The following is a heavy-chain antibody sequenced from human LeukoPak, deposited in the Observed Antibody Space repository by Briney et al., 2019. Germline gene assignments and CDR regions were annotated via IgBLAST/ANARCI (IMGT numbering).Heavy chain of an antibody. CDR1: GYTFTSYE. V-gene: IGHV1-8*01. D-gene: IGHD3-22*01. CDR2: ANPGSGNT. CDR3: AWDYYYDTSGHRSGYFDL. Sequence: ASVKVSCKASGYTFTSYEINWVRQAPGQGLEWMGRANPGSGNTGYAQKFQGRVTMTRDTSTTTAYMELSSLRSEDTAVYYCAWDYYYDTSGHRSGYFDLWGRGTLVTVSS. J-gene: IGHJ2*01.